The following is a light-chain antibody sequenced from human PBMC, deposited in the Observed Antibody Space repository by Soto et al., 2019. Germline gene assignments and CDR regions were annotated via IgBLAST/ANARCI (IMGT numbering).Light chain of an antibody. CDR1: QTGSNSY. CDR3: QHYGYSQWT. Sequence: IVLTQSPGTLSLSPGERAPLSCRASQTGSNSYLAWYQHKSGQAPRLLIYGVYTRASGIPDRFSGSGSGTEFTLTITRLEPEDSAVYFCQHYGYSQWTFGQGTKGDIK. V-gene: IGKV3-20*01. J-gene: IGKJ1*01. CDR2: GVY.